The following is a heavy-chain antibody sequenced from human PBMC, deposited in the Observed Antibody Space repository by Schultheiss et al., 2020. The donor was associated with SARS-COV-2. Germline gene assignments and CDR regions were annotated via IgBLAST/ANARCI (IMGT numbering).Heavy chain of an antibody. V-gene: IGHV7-4-1*02. J-gene: IGHJ4*02. Sequence: GESLKISCKASGGTFSSYAISWVRQAPGQGLEWMGWINTNTGNPTYAQGFTGRFVFSLDTSVSTAYLQISSLKAEDTAVYYCAKSMVRGVTPDYWGQGTLVTVSS. CDR3: AKSMVRGVTPDY. CDR2: INTNTGNP. D-gene: IGHD3-10*01. CDR1: GGTFSSYA.